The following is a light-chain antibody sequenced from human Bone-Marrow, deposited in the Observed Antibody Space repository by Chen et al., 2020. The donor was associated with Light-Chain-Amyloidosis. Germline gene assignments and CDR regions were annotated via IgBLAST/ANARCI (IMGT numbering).Light chain of an antibody. CDR2: DDS. CDR3: QVWDRSSDRPV. Sequence: SYVLTHLSSVPVAPGQTAPFAWGGNNIGSTSVHWYQQTPGQATLLVVYDDSDRPSGIPGRLSGSNSGNTATLTISRVEAGDEADYYCQVWDRSSDRPVFGGGTKLTVL. CDR1: NIGSTS. J-gene: IGLJ3*02. V-gene: IGLV3-21*02.